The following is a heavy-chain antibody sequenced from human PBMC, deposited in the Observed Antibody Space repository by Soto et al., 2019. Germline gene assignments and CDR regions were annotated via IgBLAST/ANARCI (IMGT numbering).Heavy chain of an antibody. CDR2: ISSSSSYI. Sequence: GGSLRLSCTDSGFTFSSHNMNWVRQAPGKGLEWVSSISSSSSYIYYADSVKGRFTISRDNAKNSLYLQMNSLRAEDTAVYYCARDLRGWYLSDYWGQGTLVTVSS. V-gene: IGHV3-21*01. D-gene: IGHD6-19*01. CDR1: GFTFSSHN. CDR3: ARDLRGWYLSDY. J-gene: IGHJ4*02.